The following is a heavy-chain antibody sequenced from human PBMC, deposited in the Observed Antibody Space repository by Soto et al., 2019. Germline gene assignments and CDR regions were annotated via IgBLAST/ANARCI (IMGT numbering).Heavy chain of an antibody. J-gene: IGHJ5*02. CDR1: GGSISSYY. CDR2: IYYSGST. CDR3: ARSAYYDFWSGTNVYNWFDP. D-gene: IGHD3-3*01. V-gene: IGHV4-59*01. Sequence: SETLSLTCTVSGGSISSYYWSWIRQPPGKGLEWIGYIYYSGSTNYNPSLKSRVTISVYTSKNQFSLKLSSVTAADTAMYYCARSAYYDFWSGTNVYNWFDPWGQGTLVTVSS.